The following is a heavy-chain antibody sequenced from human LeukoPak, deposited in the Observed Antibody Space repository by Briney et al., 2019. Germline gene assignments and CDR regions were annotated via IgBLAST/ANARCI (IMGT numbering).Heavy chain of an antibody. CDR3: VRDGGVSGYDLLDY. V-gene: IGHV3-7*01. CDR2: INQDGSEE. CDR1: GFTFSHYW. D-gene: IGHD5-12*01. Sequence: GGSLRLSCAASGFTFSHYWMTWVRQAPGKGLEWVAQINQDGSEEYYMDSVKARFTISRDNAKNSVVLQMNSLRAEDTAVYYCVRDGGVSGYDLLDYWGQGTLVTVSS. J-gene: IGHJ4*02.